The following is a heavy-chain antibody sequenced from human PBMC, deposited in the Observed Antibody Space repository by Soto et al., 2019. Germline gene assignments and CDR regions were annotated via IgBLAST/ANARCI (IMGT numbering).Heavy chain of an antibody. D-gene: IGHD6-13*01. Sequence: SVTLSLTCAVYGGSFSGYYWSWIRQPPGKGLEWIGEINHSGSTNYNPSLKSRVTISVDTSKNQFSLKLSSVTAADTAVYYCARLRLGVGSSWFYYYYGMDVWGQGTTVTVSS. V-gene: IGHV4-34*01. CDR3: ARLRLGVGSSWFYYYYGMDV. CDR1: GGSFSGYY. J-gene: IGHJ6*02. CDR2: INHSGST.